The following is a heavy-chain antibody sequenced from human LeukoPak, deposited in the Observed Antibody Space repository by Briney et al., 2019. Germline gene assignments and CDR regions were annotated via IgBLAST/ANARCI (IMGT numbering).Heavy chain of an antibody. CDR1: GGSFSGYY. Sequence: SETLSLTCAVYGGSFSGYYWSWIRQPPGKGLEWIGEINHSGSTNYNPSLKSRVTISVDTSKNQFSLKLSSVTAADTAVYYCASRTGYSSSWYRTHWFDPWGQGTPVTVSS. CDR3: ASRTGYSSSWYRTHWFDP. J-gene: IGHJ5*02. D-gene: IGHD6-13*01. V-gene: IGHV4-34*01. CDR2: INHSGST.